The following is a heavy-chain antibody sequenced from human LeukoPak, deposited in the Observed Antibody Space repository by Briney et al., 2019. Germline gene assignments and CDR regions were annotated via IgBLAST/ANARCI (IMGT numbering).Heavy chain of an antibody. D-gene: IGHD3-22*01. Sequence: PSETLSLTCAVYGGSFSGYYWSWIRQPPGKGLEWIGEINHSGSTNYNPSLKSRVTISVDTSKNQFSLKLSSVTAADTAVYYWARGVKYYYDSSGYYFNFDYWGQGTLVTVSS. CDR2: INHSGST. CDR3: ARGVKYYYDSSGYYFNFDY. V-gene: IGHV4-34*01. J-gene: IGHJ4*02. CDR1: GGSFSGYY.